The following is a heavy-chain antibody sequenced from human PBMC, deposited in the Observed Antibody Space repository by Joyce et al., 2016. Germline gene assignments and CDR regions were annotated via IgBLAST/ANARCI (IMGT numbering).Heavy chain of an antibody. CDR1: RGSISSHGYY. CDR3: ARGSSGPFDS. CDR2: VFDNGNT. V-gene: IGHV4-31*03. D-gene: IGHD6-19*01. Sequence: QVQLQQSGPGLVKPSQTLALTCTVSRGSISSHGYYWNWIRHFPGKGLEWIGYVFDNGNTYYNPSLESRITLSMDISKNQFSLKLKSVSVADTAVYYCARGSSGPFDSWGQRTLVTVSS. J-gene: IGHJ4*02.